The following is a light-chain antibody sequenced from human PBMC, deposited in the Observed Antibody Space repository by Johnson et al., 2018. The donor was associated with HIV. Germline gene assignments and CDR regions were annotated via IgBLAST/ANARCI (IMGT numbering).Light chain of an antibody. CDR2: ENN. CDR1: SSNIGNNY. J-gene: IGLJ1*01. CDR3: GTWDSSLGAAGIYG. V-gene: IGLV1-51*02. Sequence: QSVLTQPPSVSAAPGQKVTISCSGSSSNIGNNYVSWYQQLPGTAPKLLIYENNKRPSGIPDRFSGSKSGTSATLGITGLQTGDEADYYCGTWDSSLGAAGIYGFGTGTKVTVL.